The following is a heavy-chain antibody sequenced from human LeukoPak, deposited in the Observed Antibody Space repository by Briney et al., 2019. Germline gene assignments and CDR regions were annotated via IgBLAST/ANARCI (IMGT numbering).Heavy chain of an antibody. CDR2: VSTGGTNT. CDR3: ARINCSGGTCYDYFDD. V-gene: IGHV3-23*01. J-gene: IGHJ4*02. CDR1: PGTFGTSA. D-gene: IGHD2-15*01. Sequence: TGGSLRLSCVGSPGTFGTSAMSWVRQAPGKGLEWVSAVSTGGTNTYYADSVEGRFTISRDNSKDTLYLHMDSLRVEDTAQYFCARINCSGGTCYDYFDDWGQGTLVTVSS.